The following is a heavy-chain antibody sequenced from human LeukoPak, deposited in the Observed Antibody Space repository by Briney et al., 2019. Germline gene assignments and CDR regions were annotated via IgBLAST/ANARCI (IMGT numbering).Heavy chain of an antibody. CDR2: MNPISGNT. CDR1: GYTFTSYD. J-gene: IGHJ6*03. V-gene: IGHV1-8*03. Sequence: ASVKVSCKASGYTFTSYDINWVRQATGQGLEWMGWMNPISGNTGYAQKLQGRVTNTRNTSISTAHMELSSVRSEDTAVYYCARGPVYSVFKYRSGYYYYYMDVWGTANTVTVSS. D-gene: IGHD6-19*01. CDR3: ARGPVYSVFKYRSGYYYYYMDV.